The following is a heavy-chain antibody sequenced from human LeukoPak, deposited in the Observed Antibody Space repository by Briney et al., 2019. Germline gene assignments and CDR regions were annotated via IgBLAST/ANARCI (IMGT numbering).Heavy chain of an antibody. CDR3: VKERGPFDAFDI. Sequence: PGGSLRLSCAATGFTFSTYGMHWVRQAPGKGLEWVAVIWSDGNNEFYADSVKGRFTFSRDNSRNTLSLQMNSLRAEDTAVYYCVKERGPFDAFDIWGQGTMVTVSS. V-gene: IGHV3-33*06. CDR1: GFTFSTYG. CDR2: IWSDGNNE. J-gene: IGHJ3*02.